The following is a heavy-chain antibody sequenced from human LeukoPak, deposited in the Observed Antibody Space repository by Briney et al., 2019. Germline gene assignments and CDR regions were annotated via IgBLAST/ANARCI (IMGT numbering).Heavy chain of an antibody. CDR2: ISSSGRTI. J-gene: IGHJ4*02. D-gene: IGHD6-13*01. CDR1: GFTVSSNF. V-gene: IGHV3-48*04. Sequence: GGSLRLSCAASGFTVSSNFMSWVRQAPGKGLEWVSYISSSGRTIYYADSVKGRFTISRDSAKNSLYLQMNSLRVEDTAVYYCARRAIAEGFDYWGQGTLVTVSS. CDR3: ARRAIAEGFDY.